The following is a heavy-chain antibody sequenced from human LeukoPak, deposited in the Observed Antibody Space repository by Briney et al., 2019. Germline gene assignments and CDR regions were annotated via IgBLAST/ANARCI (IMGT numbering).Heavy chain of an antibody. CDR1: GGSISSSSYY. J-gene: IGHJ5*02. CDR2: IYYSGST. V-gene: IGHV4-39*01. D-gene: IGHD2-2*01. Sequence: SETLSLTCTVSGGSISSSSYYWGWIRQPPGKGLEWIGSIYYSGSTYYNPSLKSRVTISVDTSKNQFSLKLSSVTAAGTAVYHCARKGDIVVVPAALNWFDPWGQGTLVTVSS. CDR3: ARKGDIVVVPAALNWFDP.